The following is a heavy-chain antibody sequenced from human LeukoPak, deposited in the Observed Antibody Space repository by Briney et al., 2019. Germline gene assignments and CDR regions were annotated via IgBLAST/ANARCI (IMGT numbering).Heavy chain of an antibody. CDR2: ISGSGGGT. CDR3: AKGRDSTSCYDN. CDR1: GFTFSNYA. D-gene: IGHD2-2*01. V-gene: IGHV3-23*01. Sequence: GGSLRLSCAASGFTFSNYAMTWVRRAPGKGLEWVSAISGSGGGTFYADSVKGRFTISRDNSKNTLYLQMNSLGAEDAAVYYCAKGRDSTSCYDNWGQGTLVTVSS. J-gene: IGHJ4*02.